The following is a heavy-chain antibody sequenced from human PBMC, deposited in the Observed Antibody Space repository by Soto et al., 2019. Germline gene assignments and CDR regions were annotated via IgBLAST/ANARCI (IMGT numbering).Heavy chain of an antibody. V-gene: IGHV4-59*01. J-gene: IGHJ6*02. CDR2: IYYSGST. Sequence: QVQLQESGPGLVKPSETLSLTCTVSGGSISSYYWSWIRQPPGKGLEWIGYIYYSGSTNYNPSLKSRRPIAVDTSKHQFSLQLSSVTPADTAVYYCATTQPYCIGGSCYSADYYYGMDVWGQGTTVTVSS. CDR3: ATTQPYCIGGSCYSADYYYGMDV. D-gene: IGHD2-15*01. CDR1: GGSISSYY.